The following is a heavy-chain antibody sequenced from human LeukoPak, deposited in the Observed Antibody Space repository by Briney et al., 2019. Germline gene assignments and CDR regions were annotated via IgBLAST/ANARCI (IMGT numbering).Heavy chain of an antibody. J-gene: IGHJ3*02. CDR2: INPNSGGT. V-gene: IGHV1-2*06. CDR1: GGTFSSYA. CDR3: ARDSQGAFDI. Sequence: ASVKVSCKASGGTFSSYAISWVRQAPGQGLEWMGRINPNSGGTNYAQKFQGRVTMTRDTSISTAYMELSRLRSDDTAVYYCARDSQGAFDIWGQGTMVTVSS.